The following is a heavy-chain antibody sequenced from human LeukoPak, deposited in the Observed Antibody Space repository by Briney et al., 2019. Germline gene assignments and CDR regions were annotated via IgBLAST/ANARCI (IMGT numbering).Heavy chain of an antibody. J-gene: IGHJ4*02. V-gene: IGHV3-23*01. Sequence: PGGSLRLSCAASGFTFSSYAMIWVRQAPGKGLEWVSVISGSGGGTYYADSVKGRFAISRDNSKNSLYLQMNSLRAEDTAVYYCARDGGYGDYLDYWGQGTLVTVSS. CDR2: ISGSGGGT. CDR3: ARDGGYGDYLDY. D-gene: IGHD5-12*01. CDR1: GFTFSSYA.